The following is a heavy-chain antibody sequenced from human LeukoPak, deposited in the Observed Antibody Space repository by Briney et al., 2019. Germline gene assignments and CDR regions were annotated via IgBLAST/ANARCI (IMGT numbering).Heavy chain of an antibody. Sequence: GGSLRLSCAASGFTFSTYAMSWVRQAPGKGLEWVSGISGSGGTTYYADSVKGRVTISRDNSKSTLYLQMNSLRAEDTAVYYCARGYDSSGYYTEFGYWGQGTLVTVSS. CDR2: ISGSGGTT. CDR3: ARGYDSSGYYTEFGY. V-gene: IGHV3-23*01. D-gene: IGHD3-22*01. J-gene: IGHJ4*02. CDR1: GFTFSTYA.